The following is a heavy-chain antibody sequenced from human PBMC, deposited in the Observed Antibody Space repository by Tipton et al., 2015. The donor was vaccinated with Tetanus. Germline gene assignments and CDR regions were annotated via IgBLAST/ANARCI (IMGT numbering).Heavy chain of an antibody. CDR3: ARGGITAAGILDY. V-gene: IGHV4-31*03. J-gene: IGHJ4*02. D-gene: IGHD6-13*01. Sequence: TLSLTCTVSGGSISSGGYYWSWIRQHPGKGLEWIGYIYYSGSTYYNPSLKSRVTISVDTSKNQFSLNLSSVTAADTAVYYCARGGITAAGILDYWGQGTLVTVSS. CDR1: GGSISSGGYY. CDR2: IYYSGST.